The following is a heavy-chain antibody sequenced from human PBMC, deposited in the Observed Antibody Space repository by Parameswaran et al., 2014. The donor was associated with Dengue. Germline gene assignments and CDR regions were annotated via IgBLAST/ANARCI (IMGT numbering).Heavy chain of an antibody. V-gene: IGHV3-33*01. D-gene: IGHD2-15*01. J-gene: IGHJ5*02. CDR3: ARDRSCSGGSCYLRGWFDP. Sequence: VRQAPGKGLGWVAVIWYDGSNKYYADSVKGRFTISRDNSKNTLYLQMNSLRAEDTAVYYCARDRSCSGGSCYLRGWFDPWGQGTLVTVSS. CDR2: IWYDGSNK.